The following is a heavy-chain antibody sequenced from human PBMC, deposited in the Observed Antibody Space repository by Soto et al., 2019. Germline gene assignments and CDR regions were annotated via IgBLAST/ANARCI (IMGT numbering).Heavy chain of an antibody. D-gene: IGHD3-10*01. V-gene: IGHV2-5*02. Sequence: QITLKESGPTLVKPTQTLTLTCTFSGFSLSTSGVGVGWIRQPPGKALEWLALIYWDDDKRYSPSLKSRLTTTQDTSKNQVVLTMTNMDPVDTATYYSAHRREGYYGSGSYGDWFDPWGQGTLVTVSS. CDR3: AHRREGYYGSGSYGDWFDP. CDR1: GFSLSTSGVG. J-gene: IGHJ5*02. CDR2: IYWDDDK.